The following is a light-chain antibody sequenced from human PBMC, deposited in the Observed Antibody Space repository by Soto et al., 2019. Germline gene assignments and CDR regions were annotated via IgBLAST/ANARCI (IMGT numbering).Light chain of an antibody. CDR1: QSVSNNY. V-gene: IGKV3-20*01. J-gene: IGKJ1*01. CDR3: QQYGRSPWT. CDR2: DAF. Sequence: EIVLTQSPGTLSLSPGEGATLSCRASQSVSNNYLAWYQQIPGQAPRLLIYDAFSRATGVPNRLSGSGSGTDFNLTIRRLEAEDFAVYYCQQYGRSPWTFGEGTKVEIK.